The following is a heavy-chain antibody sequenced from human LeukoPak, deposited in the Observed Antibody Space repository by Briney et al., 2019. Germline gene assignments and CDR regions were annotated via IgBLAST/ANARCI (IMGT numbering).Heavy chain of an antibody. CDR2: INWNGGST. CDR1: GFTFDDYG. J-gene: IGHJ4*02. D-gene: IGHD6-19*01. V-gene: IGHV3-20*04. CDR3: ARETPDSSGWD. Sequence: GGSLRLSCAASGFTFDDYGLSWVRQAPGKGLEWVSTINWNGGSTGYADSVKGRFTISRDNAKNSLYLQMNSLRAEDTAIYYCARETPDSSGWDWGQGTVVTVSS.